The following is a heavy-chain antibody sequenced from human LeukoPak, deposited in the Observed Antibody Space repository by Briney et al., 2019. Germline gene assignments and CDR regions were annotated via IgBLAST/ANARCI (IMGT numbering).Heavy chain of an antibody. V-gene: IGHV4-59*08. D-gene: IGHD4-23*01. CDR2: IHYGGRLGSP. Sequence: SETLSLTCNVSGGSNYWLWIRKSPGRGLEWIGYIHYGGRLGSPNYNPSLLSRVKISLDTSKNQSSLRLSSVTAEDTAIYYCARPSNSDAGVDWFDPWGQGTQVTVSS. J-gene: IGHJ5*02. CDR1: GGSNY. CDR3: ARPSNSDAGVDWFDP.